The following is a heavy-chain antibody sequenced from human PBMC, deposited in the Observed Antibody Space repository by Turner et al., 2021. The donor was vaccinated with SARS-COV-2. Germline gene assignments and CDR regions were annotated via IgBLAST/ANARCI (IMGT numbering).Heavy chain of an antibody. CDR2: VRKDGANT. CDR1: GFNFSIFA. J-gene: IGHJ4*02. CDR3: VNGGSWSGGACEGLFDY. Sequence: AQLLESGGGLVQPGVSLRLSCAASGFNFSIFAMSWVRQARGKGLEWVSTVRKDGANTYYAGSGRGRFTISRDKSKNTLYLQMNSLRAEDTAVYYCVNGGSWSGGACEGLFDYWGQGTLVTVSS. D-gene: IGHD2-15*01. V-gene: IGHV3-23*01.